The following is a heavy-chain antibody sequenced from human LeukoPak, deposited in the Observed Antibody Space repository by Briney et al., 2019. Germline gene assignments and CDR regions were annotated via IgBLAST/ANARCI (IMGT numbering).Heavy chain of an antibody. J-gene: IGHJ4*02. CDR1: GFTFSSYG. Sequence: PGGSLRLSCAASGFTFSSYGMHWVRQAPGKGLEWVAVISYDGSNKYYADSVKGRFTISRDNAQNSLYLQMNSLTDEDTAVYYCARDLNTGWGQGTLVTVSS. V-gene: IGHV3-30*03. CDR3: ARDLNTG. CDR2: ISYDGSNK. D-gene: IGHD1-14*01.